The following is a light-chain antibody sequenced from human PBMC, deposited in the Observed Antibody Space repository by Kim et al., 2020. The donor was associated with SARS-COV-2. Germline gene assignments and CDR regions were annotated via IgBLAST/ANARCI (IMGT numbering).Light chain of an antibody. J-gene: IGKJ4*01. V-gene: IGKV3-11*01. CDR1: QNVGIS. CDR2: DAA. CDR3: QQRGSWPPALT. Sequence: PGASSTLSCSARQNVGISLSWYQQTPGQAPWLLIYDAAMRAAGIPDRFSGSGSGTDFTLTIGSRAPEDFAIYYCQQRGSWPPALTFGGGTKVDIK.